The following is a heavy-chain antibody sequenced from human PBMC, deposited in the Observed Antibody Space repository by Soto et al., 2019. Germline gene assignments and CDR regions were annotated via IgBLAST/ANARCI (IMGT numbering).Heavy chain of an antibody. V-gene: IGHV1-69*13. CDR1: GFTFSSYD. D-gene: IGHD4-17*01. CDR3: ARDTTVVTPSYFDY. J-gene: IGHJ4*02. CDR2: IIPIFGTA. Sequence: VASLKVSCKSSGFTFSSYDICWVRQSPGQGLEWMGGIIPIFGTANYAQKFQGRVTITADESTSTAYMELSSLRSEDTAVYYCARDTTVVTPSYFDYWGQGTLVTVSS.